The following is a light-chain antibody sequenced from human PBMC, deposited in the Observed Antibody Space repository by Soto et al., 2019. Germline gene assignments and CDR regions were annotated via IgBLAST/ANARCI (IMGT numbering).Light chain of an antibody. V-gene: IGLV1-47*01. CDR3: AAWDDSRSGVI. Sequence: QSVLTQAPSASGTPGQRVTISCSGSSSNIGSNYIYWYQQLPGTTPKLLIYRNDQRPSGVPDRCSGSKSGTSASLAISGLRSEDEADYFCAAWDDSRSGVIFGGGTKLTVL. J-gene: IGLJ2*01. CDR2: RND. CDR1: SSNIGSNY.